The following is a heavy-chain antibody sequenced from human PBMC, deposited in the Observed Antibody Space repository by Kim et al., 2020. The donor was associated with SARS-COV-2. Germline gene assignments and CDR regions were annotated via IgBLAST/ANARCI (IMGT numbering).Heavy chain of an antibody. CDR1: GYSFTSYW. V-gene: IGHV5-51*01. J-gene: IGHJ4*02. D-gene: IGHD3-10*01. CDR3: ARRTVDYYGSGSYYNAPYFDY. Sequence: GESLKISCKGSGYSFTSYWIGWVRQMPGKGLEWMGIIYPGDSDTRYSPSFQGQFTISADKSISTAYLQWSSLKASDTAMYYCARRTVDYYGSGSYYNAPYFDYWGQGTLVTVSS. CDR2: IYPGDSDT.